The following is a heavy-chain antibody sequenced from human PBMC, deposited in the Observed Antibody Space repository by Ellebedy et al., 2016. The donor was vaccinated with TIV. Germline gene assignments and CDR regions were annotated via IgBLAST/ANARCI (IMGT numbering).Heavy chain of an antibody. Sequence: PGGSLRLSCAASGFTFGDYWMHWVRQAPGKGLVWVSRISSDATTTAYADSVKGRFTISRDNAKNTLHLQMNRLRAEDMAVYYCARSRKQVSWFDHWGQGTLVTVSS. J-gene: IGHJ5*02. CDR2: ISSDATTT. V-gene: IGHV3-74*01. CDR3: ARSRKQVSWFDH. CDR1: GFTFGDYW. D-gene: IGHD1-14*01.